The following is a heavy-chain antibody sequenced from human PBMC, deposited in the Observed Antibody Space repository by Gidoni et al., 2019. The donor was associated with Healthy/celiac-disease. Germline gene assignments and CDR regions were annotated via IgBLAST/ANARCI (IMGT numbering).Heavy chain of an antibody. V-gene: IGHV4-34*01. D-gene: IGHD2-15*01. CDR1: GGSFSDYY. CDR3: ARVVRNCSGGSCYPRNNWFDP. Sequence: QVQLQQWGAGLLKPSETLSLTCAVYGGSFSDYYWSWIRQPPGKGLEWIGEINHSGSTNYNPSLKSRVTISVDTSKNQFSLKLSSVTAADTAMYYCARVVRNCSGGSCYPRNNWFDPWGQGTLVTVSS. J-gene: IGHJ5*02. CDR2: INHSGST.